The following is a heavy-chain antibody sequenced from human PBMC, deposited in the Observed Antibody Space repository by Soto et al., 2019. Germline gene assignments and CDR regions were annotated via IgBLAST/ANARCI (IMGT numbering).Heavy chain of an antibody. CDR2: IDPNSGGT. J-gene: IGHJ5*02. CDR1: GYTFINYD. V-gene: IGHV1-2*02. Sequence: ASVKVSCKASGYTFINYDIHWVRQAPGQGLEWMGWIDPNSGGTHYAPKFQGRVAMTRAASINTAYMELNRLRSDDTAVYYCAKNGPSLGAWFDPWGQGTLVTVSS. CDR3: AKNGPSLGAWFDP. D-gene: IGHD2-8*01.